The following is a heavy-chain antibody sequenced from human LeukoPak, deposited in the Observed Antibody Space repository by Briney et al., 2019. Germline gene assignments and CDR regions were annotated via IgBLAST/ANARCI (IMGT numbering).Heavy chain of an antibody. Sequence: PGGSLRLSCAASGFTFSRHPMHWVRQAPGKGLEWVAVIVYDGSEKYYKESVKGRFTISRDNSKNTLYLQMDSLRPEDTAVYYCARQTGSGLFILPGGQGTLVTVSS. D-gene: IGHD3/OR15-3a*01. V-gene: IGHV3-30*04. CDR2: IVYDGSEK. CDR1: GFTFSRHP. CDR3: ARQTGSGLFILP. J-gene: IGHJ4*02.